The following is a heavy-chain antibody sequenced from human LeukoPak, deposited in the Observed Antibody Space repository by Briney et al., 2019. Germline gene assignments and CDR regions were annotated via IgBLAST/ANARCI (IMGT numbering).Heavy chain of an antibody. V-gene: IGHV3-23*01. CDR1: GFTFSSSA. J-gene: IGHJ4*02. D-gene: IGHD2-15*01. CDR2: IGSSGVST. CDR3: ARGYCSGRSCYMWYSDY. Sequence: GGSLRLSCAASGFTFSSSAMSWVRQAPGKGLEWVSAIGSSGVSTYYADSVKARFTISRDNSKNTLYLQMNSLRAEDTAVYYCARGYCSGRSCYMWYSDYWGQGTLVTVSS.